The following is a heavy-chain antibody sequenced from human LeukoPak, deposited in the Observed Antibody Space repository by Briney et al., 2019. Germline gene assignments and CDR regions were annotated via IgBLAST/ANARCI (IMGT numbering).Heavy chain of an antibody. CDR2: ISWNSGSI. Sequence: GGSVRLSCAASGFTFDDYAMHWVRQAPGKGLEWVSGISWNSGSIGYADSVKGRFTISRDNAKNSLYLQMNSLRAEDTALYYCAKDAIAVAGHFDYWGQGTLVTVSS. D-gene: IGHD6-19*01. CDR3: AKDAIAVAGHFDY. CDR1: GFTFDDYA. V-gene: IGHV3-9*01. J-gene: IGHJ4*02.